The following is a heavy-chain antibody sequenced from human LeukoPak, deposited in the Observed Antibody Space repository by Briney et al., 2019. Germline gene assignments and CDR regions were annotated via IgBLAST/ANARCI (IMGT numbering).Heavy chain of an antibody. V-gene: IGHV4-59*08. CDR2: IYYSGST. CDR3: ASLGQFDS. CDR1: GGSISSYY. Sequence: SETLSLTCTVSGGSISSYYWSWIRQPPGKGLEWIGYIYYSGSTNYNPSLKSRVTISVDTSKNQFSLKLSSVTAADTAVYYCASLGQFDSWGQGTLVTVSS. D-gene: IGHD7-27*01. J-gene: IGHJ4*02.